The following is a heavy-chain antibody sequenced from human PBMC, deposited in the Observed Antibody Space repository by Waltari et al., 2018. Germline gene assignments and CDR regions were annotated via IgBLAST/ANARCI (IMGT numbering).Heavy chain of an antibody. V-gene: IGHV3-23*01. CDR3: AKDLTGWGAFDI. CDR1: GFSFSNSD. D-gene: IGHD1-20*01. J-gene: IGHJ3*02. CDR2: LSGNARFK. Sequence: EVQLLESGGDLVQPGGSLRLSCIASGFSFSNSDMNWVRQAPGNGLEWVSRLSGNARFKDCADSVKGRFTISRENSKNTLFLQMNSLRADDTAVDYCAKDLTGWGAFDIWCQGTMVTVSS.